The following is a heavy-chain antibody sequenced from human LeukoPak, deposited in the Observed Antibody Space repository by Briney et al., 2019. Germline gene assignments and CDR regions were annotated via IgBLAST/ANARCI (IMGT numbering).Heavy chain of an antibody. CDR2: IYYSGST. J-gene: IGHJ1*01. V-gene: IGHV4-59*08. Sequence: SETLSLTCTASGESISGFYWNWIRQPPGKGLEWIGYIYYSGSTNYNPSLKSRVTISIDTSKNQFSLKLSSVTAADTAVYYCARQHYYYDSSGGFLVWGQGTLVTVSS. CDR1: GESISGFY. CDR3: ARQHYYYDSSGGFLV. D-gene: IGHD3-22*01.